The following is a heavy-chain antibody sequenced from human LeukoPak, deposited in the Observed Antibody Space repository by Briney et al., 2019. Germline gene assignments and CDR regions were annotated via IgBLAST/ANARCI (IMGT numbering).Heavy chain of an antibody. Sequence: SVKVSCKASGGTFSSYAISWVRQAPGQGLEGMGGIIPIFGTASYAQKFQGRVTITADESTSTAYMELSSLRSEDTAVYYCARDPPTTYYDILTGYSPVPDWFDPWGQGTLVTVSS. CDR2: IIPIFGTA. D-gene: IGHD3-9*01. CDR1: GGTFSSYA. CDR3: ARDPPTTYYDILTGYSPVPDWFDP. V-gene: IGHV1-69*13. J-gene: IGHJ5*02.